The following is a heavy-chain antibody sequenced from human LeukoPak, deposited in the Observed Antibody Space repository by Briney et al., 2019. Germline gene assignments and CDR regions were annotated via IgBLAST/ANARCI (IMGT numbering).Heavy chain of an antibody. CDR3: ARGGLAVARAYYYYMDV. CDR2: ISPNSGGT. CDR1: GYTFTGYY. J-gene: IGHJ6*03. Sequence: ASVKVSCKASGYTFTGYYMHWVRQAPGQGLEWMGWISPNSGGTNYAQKFQGRVTMTRDTSISTAYMELSRLRSDDTAVYYCARGGLAVARAYYYYMDVWGKGTTVTVSS. D-gene: IGHD6-19*01. V-gene: IGHV1-2*02.